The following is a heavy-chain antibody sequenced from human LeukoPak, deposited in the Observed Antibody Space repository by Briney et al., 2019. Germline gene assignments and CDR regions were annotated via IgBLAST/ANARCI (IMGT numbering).Heavy chain of an antibody. CDR2: TYYSGST. CDR3: ARATASYYYFDY. CDR1: GGSISSYY. V-gene: IGHV4-59*01. J-gene: IGHJ4*02. D-gene: IGHD1-26*01. Sequence: SETLSLTCTVSGGSISSYYWSWIRQPPGKGLEWIGYTYYSGSTNYNPSLKSLFTISVDTSKNQFSLKLSSVTAADTTVYYCARATASYYYFDYWGQGTLVTVSS.